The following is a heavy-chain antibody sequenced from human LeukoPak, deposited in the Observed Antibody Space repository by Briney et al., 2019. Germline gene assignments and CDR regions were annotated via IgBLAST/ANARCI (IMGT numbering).Heavy chain of an antibody. CDR2: IGYDGSNK. Sequence: GRSLRLSCAASGFTFSSYGMHWVRQAPGKGLERVAVIGYDGSNKYYADSVKGRFTISRDNSKNTLYLQMNSLRAEDTAVYYCAREYYDMGAYYFDYWGQGTLVTVSS. CDR3: AREYYDMGAYYFDY. D-gene: IGHD3-9*01. V-gene: IGHV3-33*01. CDR1: GFTFSSYG. J-gene: IGHJ4*02.